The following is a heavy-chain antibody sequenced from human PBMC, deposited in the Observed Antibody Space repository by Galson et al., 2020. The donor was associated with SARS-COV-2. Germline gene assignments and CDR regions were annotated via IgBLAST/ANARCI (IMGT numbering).Heavy chain of an antibody. Sequence: SQTLSLTCTVSGGSISTNYWTWIRQPPWKGLEWIGYIYFSGSTNYNPSLKSRVTISVDTSKNQFSLRVNSVTAADSATYYCARLPWIELWLRGWYFDLWGRGTLVTVSS. D-gene: IGHD5-18*01. CDR1: GGSISTNY. CDR2: IYFSGST. V-gene: IGHV4-59*01. J-gene: IGHJ2*01. CDR3: ARLPWIELWLRGWYFDL.